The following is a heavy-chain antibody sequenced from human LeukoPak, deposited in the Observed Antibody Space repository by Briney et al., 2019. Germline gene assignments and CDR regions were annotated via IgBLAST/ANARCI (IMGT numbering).Heavy chain of an antibody. J-gene: IGHJ4*02. CDR1: GYTFTSYG. Sequence: GASVKVSCKASGYTFTSYGISWVRQAPGQGLEWMGRINPNSGGTNYAQKFQGRVTMTRDTSISTAYMELSRLRSDDTAVYYCARDTSGCDYWGQGTLVTVSS. CDR2: INPNSGGT. V-gene: IGHV1-2*06. CDR3: ARDTSGCDY. D-gene: IGHD6-19*01.